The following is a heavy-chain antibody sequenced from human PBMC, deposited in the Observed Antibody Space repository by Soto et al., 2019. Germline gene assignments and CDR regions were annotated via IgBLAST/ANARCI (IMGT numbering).Heavy chain of an antibody. J-gene: IGHJ6*02. CDR1: GGSISSSGYY. Sequence: SEARCLTCSGSGGSISSSGYYGGCIRHPPGKGLEWIGGIYYSGSTYYNPSLKSRVTISVDTSKNQFSLKLSSVTAADTAVYYCARRELTEGMDVWGQGTTVT. D-gene: IGHD1-7*01. V-gene: IGHV4-39*01. CDR3: ARRELTEGMDV. CDR2: IYYSGST.